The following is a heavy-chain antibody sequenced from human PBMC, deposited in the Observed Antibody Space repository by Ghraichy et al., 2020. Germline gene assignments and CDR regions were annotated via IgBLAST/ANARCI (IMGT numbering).Heavy chain of an antibody. J-gene: IGHJ4*02. CDR1: GLTFSSYW. CDR2: IKTDGSTT. Sequence: GESLNISCAASGLTFSSYWMHWVRQAPGKGLEWVSHIKTDGSTTSYADSVRGRFTISRDNAKNTLYLQMNSLRADDTAVYYCSTSPRADRGNYWGQGTLVTVSS. CDR3: STSPRADRGNY. V-gene: IGHV3-74*01. D-gene: IGHD3-10*01.